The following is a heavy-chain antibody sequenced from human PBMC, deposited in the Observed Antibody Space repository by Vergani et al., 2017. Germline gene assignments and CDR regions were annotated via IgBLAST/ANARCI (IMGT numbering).Heavy chain of an antibody. CDR3: AGPQVTSAYDYGGFDY. CDR1: GGSTSSGDHC. V-gene: IGHV4-31*11. Sequence: QVQLQESGPGVVKLSQTLSLTSAVPGGSTSSGDHCWTWIRQRPGKGLEWIGYIFYIGTTSDNPSLRSRLTISVDTSPNHFSLKLRSVTAADTAVYYCAGPQVTSAYDYGGFDYWGQGILVTVSS. CDR2: IFYIGTT. D-gene: IGHD3-22*01. J-gene: IGHJ4*02.